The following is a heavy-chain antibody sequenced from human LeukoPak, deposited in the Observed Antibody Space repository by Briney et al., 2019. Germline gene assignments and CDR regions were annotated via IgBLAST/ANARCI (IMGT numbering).Heavy chain of an antibody. CDR3: ARAPLGGSYDY. V-gene: IGHV3-21*01. Sequence: PGGSLRLSCAASGFTFNSYSMNWVRQAPGKGLEWVSSIGGRKNYIDYADSIKGRFTTSRDNTKKSLYLQMNNLRAEDTAVYYCARAPLGGSYDYWGQGTLVPVSS. D-gene: IGHD1-26*01. CDR2: IGGRKNYI. J-gene: IGHJ4*02. CDR1: GFTFNSYS.